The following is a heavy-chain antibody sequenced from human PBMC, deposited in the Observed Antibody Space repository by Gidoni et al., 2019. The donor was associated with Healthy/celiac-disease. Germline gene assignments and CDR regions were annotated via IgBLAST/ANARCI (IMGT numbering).Heavy chain of an antibody. CDR3: ARDGDYDLWSGYYSGLSGYFDY. V-gene: IGHV3-33*01. CDR2: IWYDGSNK. J-gene: IGHJ4*02. D-gene: IGHD3-3*01. Sequence: QVQLVESGGGVVQPGRSLRLSCAASGFTFSSYGMHWFRQAPGKGLEWVAVIWYDGSNKYYADSVKGRFTISRDNSKNTLYLQMNSLRAEDTAVYYCARDGDYDLWSGYYSGLSGYFDYWGQGTLVTVSS. CDR1: GFTFSSYG.